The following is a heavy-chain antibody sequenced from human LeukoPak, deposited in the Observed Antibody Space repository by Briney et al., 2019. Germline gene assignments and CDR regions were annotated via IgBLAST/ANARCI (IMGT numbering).Heavy chain of an antibody. CDR2: INHSGST. CDR3: ASDIVQPYSSSSGWFDP. J-gene: IGHJ5*02. D-gene: IGHD6-13*01. Sequence: SETLSLTCAVYGGSFSGYYWSWIRQPPGKGLEWIGEINHSGSTNYNPSLKSRVTISVDTSKNQFSLKLSSVAAADTAVYYCASDIVQPYSSSSGWFDPWGQGTLVTVSS. V-gene: IGHV4-34*01. CDR1: GGSFSGYY.